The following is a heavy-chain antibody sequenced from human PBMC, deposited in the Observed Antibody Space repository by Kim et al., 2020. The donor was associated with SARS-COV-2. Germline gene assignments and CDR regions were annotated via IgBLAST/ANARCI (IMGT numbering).Heavy chain of an antibody. CDR1: GGSFSGYY. D-gene: IGHD2-2*02. CDR2: IYTSGST. J-gene: IGHJ1*01. Sequence: SETLSLTCAVYGGSFSGYYWNWIRQPAGKGLEWIGRIYTSGSTNYNPSLKSRVTMSVDTSKNQFSLRLSSVTAADTAVYYCARGPPSCTSTRCYTFYFPHWGQGTLITVSS. CDR3: ARGPPSCTSTRCYTFYFPH. V-gene: IGHV4-59*10.